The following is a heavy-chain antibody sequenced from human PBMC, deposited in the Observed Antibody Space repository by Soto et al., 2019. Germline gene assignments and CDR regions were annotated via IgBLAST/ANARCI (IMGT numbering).Heavy chain of an antibody. CDR1: GGSISSGGYY. Sequence: PSETLSLTCAVSGGSISSGGYYWSWIRQPPGKGLEWIGYIYYSGSTNYNPSLKSRVTISVDTSKNQFSLKLSSVTAADTAVYYCARATPHYIVGATNYFDYWGQGTLVTVSS. CDR2: IYYSGST. J-gene: IGHJ4*02. D-gene: IGHD1-26*01. CDR3: ARATPHYIVGATNYFDY. V-gene: IGHV4-61*08.